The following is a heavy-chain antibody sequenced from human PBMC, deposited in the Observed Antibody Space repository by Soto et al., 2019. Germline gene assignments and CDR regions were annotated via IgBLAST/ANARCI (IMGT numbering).Heavy chain of an antibody. CDR1: GGSISSGGYY. Sequence: SETLSLTCTVSGGSISSGGYYWSLIRQHPGKGLEWIGYIYYSGSTYYNPSLKSRVTISVDTSKNQFSLKLSSVTAADTAVYYCARNAPGYSSSGADFDYWGQGTLVTVSS. D-gene: IGHD6-6*01. CDR2: IYYSGST. J-gene: IGHJ4*02. CDR3: ARNAPGYSSSGADFDY. V-gene: IGHV4-31*03.